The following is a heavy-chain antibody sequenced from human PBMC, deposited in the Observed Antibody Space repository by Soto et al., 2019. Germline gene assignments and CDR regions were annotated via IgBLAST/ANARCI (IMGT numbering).Heavy chain of an antibody. J-gene: IGHJ5*02. CDR3: TTLGFDP. CDR1: GSTFSHAW. CDR2: VKSKAAGGTT. Sequence: EVQLVESGGGLVKPGGSLRLSCAASGSTFSHAWMSWVRQVPGKGLEWVARVKSKAAGGTTDYAAPVKGRFTISRDDSKNTLYLQMNSLKTDVTAVYYCTTLGFDPWGQGTLVTVSS. V-gene: IGHV3-15*01.